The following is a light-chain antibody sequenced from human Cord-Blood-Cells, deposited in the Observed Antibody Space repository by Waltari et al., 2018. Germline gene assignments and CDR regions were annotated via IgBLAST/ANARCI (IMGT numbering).Light chain of an antibody. Sequence: DIQMTQSPSSLSASVGDRVTITCQASQDISNYLNWYQQKTGKAPKHLIYDASNLETGVPSRFMGSGSVTDFTFTISSLQPEDIATYYCQQYDNLPLTFGGGTKVEIK. CDR1: QDISNY. V-gene: IGKV1-33*01. CDR2: DAS. J-gene: IGKJ4*02. CDR3: QQYDNLPLT.